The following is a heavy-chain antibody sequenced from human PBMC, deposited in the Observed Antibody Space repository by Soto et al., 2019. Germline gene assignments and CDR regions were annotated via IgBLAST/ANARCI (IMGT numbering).Heavy chain of an antibody. CDR2: ISYDGSNK. Sequence: QVQLVESGGGVVQPGRSLRLSCAASGFTFSSYGMHWVRQAPGKGLEWVAVISYDGSNKYYADSVKGRFTISRDNSKNTLYLQMNSLRAEDTAVYYCAKDWADGVTTPIVDYWGQGTLVTVSS. CDR3: AKDWADGVTTPIVDY. J-gene: IGHJ4*02. D-gene: IGHD4-17*01. V-gene: IGHV3-30*18. CDR1: GFTFSSYG.